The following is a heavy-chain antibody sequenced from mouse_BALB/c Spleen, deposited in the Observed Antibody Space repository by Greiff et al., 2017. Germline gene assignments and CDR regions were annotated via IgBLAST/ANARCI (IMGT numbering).Heavy chain of an antibody. V-gene: IGHV2-9*02. CDR3: ARGDGYYQAWFAY. CDR2: IWAGGST. CDR1: GFSLTSYG. J-gene: IGHJ3*01. Sequence: VQRVESGPGLVAPSQSLSITCTVSGFSLTSYGVHWVRLPPGKGLEWLGVIWAGGSTNYNSALMSRLSISKDNSKSQVFLKMNSLQTDDTAMYYCARGDGYYQAWFAYWGQGTLVTVSA. D-gene: IGHD2-3*01.